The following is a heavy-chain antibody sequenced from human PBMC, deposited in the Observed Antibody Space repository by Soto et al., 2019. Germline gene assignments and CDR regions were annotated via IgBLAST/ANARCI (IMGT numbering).Heavy chain of an antibody. CDR3: ARVERGTATTVVDAFDI. J-gene: IGHJ3*02. CDR2: MSHSGGT. CDR1: GGFVSSGSYY. V-gene: IGHV4-34*01. D-gene: IGHD1-1*01. Sequence: QVQLQQWGAGLLKPSETLSLTCAVYGGFVSSGSYYWSWIRPPPGKGLEWIGEMSHSGGTHFNPYRKSRVTISVDTSKNQFSLKMSSVTAADTALYYCARVERGTATTVVDAFDIWGPGTMVTVSS.